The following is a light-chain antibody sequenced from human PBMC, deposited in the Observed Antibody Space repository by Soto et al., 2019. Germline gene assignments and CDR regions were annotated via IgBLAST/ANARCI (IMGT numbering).Light chain of an antibody. CDR1: QGISNY. Sequence: DIQMTQSPSSLSASVGDRVTITCRASQGISNYLAWYQQKPGKVPKLLMYASSAMQSGVPSRFSGSGSGTDFTLTISSLQPEDVATYYCQKYNSGPVTFGQGTKLEIK. V-gene: IGKV1-27*01. CDR2: ASS. CDR3: QKYNSGPVT. J-gene: IGKJ2*01.